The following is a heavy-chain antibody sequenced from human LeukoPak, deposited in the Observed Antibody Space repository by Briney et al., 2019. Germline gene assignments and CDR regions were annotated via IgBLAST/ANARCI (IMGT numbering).Heavy chain of an antibody. J-gene: IGHJ4*02. V-gene: IGHV3-33*01. CDR2: IYIDGSKI. CDR3: VRDDSGSVIRGVLHY. D-gene: IGHD3-10*01. CDR1: GFTLSSYA. Sequence: PGGSLRLSCTASGFTLSSYAIHWVRQAPGKGLEWVSVIYIDGSKIYYADSVKGRFTLSRDNSKNTLYLQMNSLIAEDTAVYYCVRDDSGSVIRGVLHYWGQGALVTVSS.